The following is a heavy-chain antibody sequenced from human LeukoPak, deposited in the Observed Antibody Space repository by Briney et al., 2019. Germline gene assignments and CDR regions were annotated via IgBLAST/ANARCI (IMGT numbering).Heavy chain of an antibody. V-gene: IGHV4-39*02. J-gene: IGHJ4*02. Sequence: NSSETLSLTCTVSGDSIRTSSSYWGWIRQPPGKGLEWIGSIYYTGNTYYNTSLKSRVIISVDTSKNQFSLKLNSVTAADTAVYFCARDLMGIAYRGAFYYWGQGTLVTVSS. CDR2: IYYTGNT. D-gene: IGHD6-13*01. CDR1: GDSIRTSSSY. CDR3: ARDLMGIAYRGAFYY.